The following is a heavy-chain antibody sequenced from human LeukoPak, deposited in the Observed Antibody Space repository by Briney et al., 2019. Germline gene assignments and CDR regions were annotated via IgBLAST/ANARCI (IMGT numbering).Heavy chain of an antibody. CDR3: ARLLADSSGWYFHPQSYYYYYMDV. Sequence: ASVTVSCKASGYTFTSYGISWVRQAPGQGLEWMGWISAYNGNTNYAQKLQGRVTMTTDTSTSTAYMELRSLRSDDTAVYYCARLLADSSGWYFHPQSYYYYYMDVWGKGTTVTISS. CDR2: ISAYNGNT. CDR1: GYTFTSYG. J-gene: IGHJ6*03. D-gene: IGHD6-19*01. V-gene: IGHV1-18*01.